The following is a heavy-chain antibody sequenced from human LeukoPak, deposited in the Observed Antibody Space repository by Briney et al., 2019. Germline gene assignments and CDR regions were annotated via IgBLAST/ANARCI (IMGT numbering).Heavy chain of an antibody. CDR3: ARGGGYCGGDCYDY. V-gene: IGHV1-2*02. Sequence: GASVKVSCMASGYTFTGYYMHWVRQAPGQGLEWMGWINPNSGGTNYAQNFQGRVTMTRDTSISTAYMELSRLRSDDTAVYYCARGGGYCGGDCYDYWGQGTLVTVSS. CDR2: INPNSGGT. J-gene: IGHJ4*02. D-gene: IGHD2-21*01. CDR1: GYTFTGYY.